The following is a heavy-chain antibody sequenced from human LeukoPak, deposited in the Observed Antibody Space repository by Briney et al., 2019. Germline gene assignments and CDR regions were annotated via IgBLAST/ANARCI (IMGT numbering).Heavy chain of an antibody. D-gene: IGHD2-15*01. CDR2: IQYSGSKK. V-gene: IGHV3-30*02. Sequence: GGSLRLSCAASGLTFSNFDMHWVRQAPGKGLEWVAFIQYSGSKKYYVDSVEGRFTISRDNSKNTLYVQMNSLRTEDTAVYYCAKGGRHGHSSYERGYFDFWGQGTLVTVSS. J-gene: IGHJ4*02. CDR3: AKGGRHGHSSYERGYFDF. CDR1: GLTFSNFD.